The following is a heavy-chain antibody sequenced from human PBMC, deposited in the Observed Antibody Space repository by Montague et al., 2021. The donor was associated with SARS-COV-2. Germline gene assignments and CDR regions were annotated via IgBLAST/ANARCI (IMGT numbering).Heavy chain of an antibody. J-gene: IGHJ5*02. CDR3: ARHSRFSISSVVFSPCWFDP. CDR1: GGSISSRSYY. Sequence: SETLSLTCTVSGGSISSRSYYWGWIRQSPGKGLEWIGSISYSGRTYYDPSLKSRVSISVDTSKNHFSLNLNSVTAADTAVYFCARHSRFSISSVVFSPCWFDPWGQGALVTVSS. CDR2: ISYSGRT. V-gene: IGHV4-39*01. D-gene: IGHD3-22*01.